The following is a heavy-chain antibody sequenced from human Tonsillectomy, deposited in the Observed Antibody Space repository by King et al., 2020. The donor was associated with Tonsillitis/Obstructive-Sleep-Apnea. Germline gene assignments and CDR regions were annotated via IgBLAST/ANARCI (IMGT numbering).Heavy chain of an antibody. D-gene: IGHD6-6*01. J-gene: IGHJ4*02. CDR3: ATDMGSSSLSRGLDY. Sequence: QLVQSGAEVKKPGASVKVSCKVSGYTLTELSMHWVRQAPGKGLEWMGGFDPEAGETIYAQNFQGRVTMTEDTSTDTAYMQLSSLRSEDTAVDYCATDMGSSSLSRGLDYWGQGTLVTVSS. V-gene: IGHV1-24*01. CDR1: GYTLTELS. CDR2: FDPEAGET.